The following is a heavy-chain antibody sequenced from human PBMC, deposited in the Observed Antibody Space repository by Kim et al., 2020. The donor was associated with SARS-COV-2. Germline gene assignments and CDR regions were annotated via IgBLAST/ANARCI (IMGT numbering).Heavy chain of an antibody. CDR2: IYTSGST. Sequence: SETLSLTCTVSGGSVSSGNYHWSWIRQPAGKGLEWIGRIYTSGSTNYNPSPKSRVTISIETSKNQFSLKLTSVTAADTAMYYCAKTGEFDYWGQGTLVTVSS. CDR3: AKTGEFDY. D-gene: IGHD7-27*01. CDR1: GGSVSSGNYH. J-gene: IGHJ4*02. V-gene: IGHV4-61*02.